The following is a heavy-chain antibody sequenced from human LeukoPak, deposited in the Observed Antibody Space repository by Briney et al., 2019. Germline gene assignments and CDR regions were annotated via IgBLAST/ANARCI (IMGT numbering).Heavy chain of an antibody. Sequence: GGSLRLSCAASGFTFSSYAMSWVRQAPGKGLEWVANIKQDGSEKYYVDSVKGRFTISRDNAKNSLYLQMNSLRAEDTAVYYCARVGVPAAILYYYYYMDVWGKGTTVTVSS. J-gene: IGHJ6*03. V-gene: IGHV3-7*01. CDR2: IKQDGSEK. CDR1: GFTFSSYA. D-gene: IGHD2-2*02. CDR3: ARVGVPAAILYYYYYMDV.